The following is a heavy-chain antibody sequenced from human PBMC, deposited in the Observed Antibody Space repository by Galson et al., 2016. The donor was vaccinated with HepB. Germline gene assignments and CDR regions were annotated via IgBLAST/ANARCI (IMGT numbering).Heavy chain of an antibody. Sequence: SLRLSCAASGFTFSTFAITWVRRAPGKGLEWVSAISGSGDRTYYADSVKGRFTISRDNPKNTLFLQMNSLRVEDTAVYYCAKADDRSVASSEYVYFDYWGQGTLLTVSS. J-gene: IGHJ4*02. CDR3: AKADDRSVASSEYVYFDY. V-gene: IGHV3-23*01. D-gene: IGHD3-22*01. CDR2: ISGSGDRT. CDR1: GFTFSTFA.